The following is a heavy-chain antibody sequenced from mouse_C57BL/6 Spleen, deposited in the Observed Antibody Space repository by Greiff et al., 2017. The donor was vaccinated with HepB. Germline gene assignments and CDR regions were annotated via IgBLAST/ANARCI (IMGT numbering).Heavy chain of an antibody. V-gene: IGHV5-9*01. CDR1: GFTFSSYT. Sequence: EVHLVESGGGLVQPGGSLKLSCAASGFTFSSYTMSWVRQTPEKRLEWVATISGGGGNTYYPDSVKGRFTISRDNAKNTLYLQRSSLRSEDTALYYWARQHYSNCEGWYFDVWGTGTTVTVSS. D-gene: IGHD2-5*01. CDR2: ISGGGGNT. CDR3: ARQHYSNCEGWYFDV. J-gene: IGHJ1*03.